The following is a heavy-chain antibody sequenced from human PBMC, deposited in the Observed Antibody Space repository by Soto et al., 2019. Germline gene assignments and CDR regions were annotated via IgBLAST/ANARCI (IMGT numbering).Heavy chain of an antibody. J-gene: IGHJ5*02. CDR1: GGSISSSSYY. D-gene: IGHD3-3*01. CDR3: ARQAEGITIFGVENWFDP. Sequence: SETLSLTCTVSGGSISSSSYYWGWIRQPPGKGLEWIGSIYYSGSTYYNPSLKSRVTISVDTSKNQFSLKLSSVTAADTAVYYCARQAEGITIFGVENWFDPWGQGTLVTVSS. V-gene: IGHV4-39*01. CDR2: IYYSGST.